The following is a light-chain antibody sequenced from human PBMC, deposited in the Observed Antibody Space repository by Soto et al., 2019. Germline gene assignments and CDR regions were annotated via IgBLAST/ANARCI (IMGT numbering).Light chain of an antibody. V-gene: IGKV1-39*01. CDR1: QSISSY. CDR2: AAS. Sequence: DIQMTHSPTSLSASVGDRVTITCRASQSISSYLNWYQQEPGKAHKXLIYAASSLQSGVPSRFSGIVSGTDFTINIRCLKPEDGETDDGQQRYSTPITFGQGTRLEIK. CDR3: QQRYSTPIT. J-gene: IGKJ5*01.